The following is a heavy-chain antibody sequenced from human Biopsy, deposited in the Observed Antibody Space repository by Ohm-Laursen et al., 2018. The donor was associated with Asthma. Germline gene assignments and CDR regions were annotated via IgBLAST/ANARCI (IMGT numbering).Heavy chain of an antibody. V-gene: IGHV4-34*01. CDR3: ARGLELDV. Sequence: GTLSLTCHVYPGSFSGFFWTWIRPSPGKGLEWIGETNERGVTNNNPSLKSRVIISIDTYWNRVSLKLTSVTAADTAVYYCARGLELDVWGQGTTVTVSS. CDR1: PGSFSGFF. CDR2: TNERGVT. J-gene: IGHJ6*02.